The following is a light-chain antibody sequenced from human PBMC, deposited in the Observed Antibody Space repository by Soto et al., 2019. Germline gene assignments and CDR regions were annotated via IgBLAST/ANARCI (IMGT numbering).Light chain of an antibody. V-gene: IGKV1-39*01. CDR2: AAS. Sequence: DIQMTQSPSSLSASVGDRVTITCRASQSISSYLNWYQQKPGKAPKLLIYAASSLQSGVPSRFSGSGSGTDFTLTMSSLQPEDFAAYYCQQSYSTLTFGPGTKVDIK. J-gene: IGKJ3*01. CDR3: QQSYSTLT. CDR1: QSISSY.